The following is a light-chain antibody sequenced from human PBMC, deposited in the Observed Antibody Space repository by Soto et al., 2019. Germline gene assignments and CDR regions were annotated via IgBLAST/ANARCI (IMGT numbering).Light chain of an antibody. V-gene: IGLV2-14*01. Sequence: QSVLTQPASVSGSPGQSITISCTGTSSDVGDYNYVSWYQQHPGKAPKLMIYEVSKRPSGVSNRFSGSKSGDTASLTISGLQAEDEADYYCSSYTSSSTLGVFGGGTKVTVL. CDR3: SSYTSSSTLGV. CDR2: EVS. CDR1: SSDVGDYNY. J-gene: IGLJ3*02.